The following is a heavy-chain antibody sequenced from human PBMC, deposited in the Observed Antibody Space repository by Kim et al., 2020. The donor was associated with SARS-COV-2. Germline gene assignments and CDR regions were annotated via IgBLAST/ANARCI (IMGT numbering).Heavy chain of an antibody. CDR3: ARDVGGDPHYDFWSGYYAVCTVRYMDV. CDR2: INCNGGST. D-gene: IGHD3-3*01. CDR1: GFTFDDYG. V-gene: IGHV3-20*01. J-gene: IGHJ6*03. Sequence: GGSLRLSCAASGFTFDDYGMSWVRQAPGKGLEWVSGINCNGGSTGYADSVKGRFTISRDNAKNSLYLQMNSLRAEDTALYHCARDVGGDPHYDFWSGYYAVCTVRYMDVWGQGTTVTVSS.